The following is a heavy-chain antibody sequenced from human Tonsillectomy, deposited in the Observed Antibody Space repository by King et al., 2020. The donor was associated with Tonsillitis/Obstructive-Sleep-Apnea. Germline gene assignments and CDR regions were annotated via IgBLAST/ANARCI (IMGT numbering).Heavy chain of an antibody. CDR2: INPNSGGT. Sequence: VQLGESGAEVKKPGASVKVSCKASGYIFTGYYIHWVRQAPGQGREWMGWINPNSGGTNYAQKFQGRVIVTRDTSISTAYMELSRLTADDTAVYYCARATLPYQHLDYWGQGPRVSVPS. CDR1: GYIFTGYY. V-gene: IGHV1-2*02. D-gene: IGHD2-2*01. CDR3: ARATLPYQHLDY. J-gene: IGHJ4*02.